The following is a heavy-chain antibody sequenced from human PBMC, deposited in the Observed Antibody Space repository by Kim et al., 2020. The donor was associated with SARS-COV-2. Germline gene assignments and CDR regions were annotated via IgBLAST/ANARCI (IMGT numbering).Heavy chain of an antibody. D-gene: IGHD6-13*01. CDR2: ISGFNGNT. J-gene: IGHJ4*02. CDR3: AREGIKEGAGLDY. V-gene: IGHV1-18*04. CDR1: GFTFINYG. Sequence: ASVKVSCKTSGFTFINYGISWLRQAPGQSLEWMAWISGFNGNTHYAQKFQGRLRVTTDTSTKTVDMELNTLRPDDTAVYYCAREGIKEGAGLDYWGQGTLVTVSS.